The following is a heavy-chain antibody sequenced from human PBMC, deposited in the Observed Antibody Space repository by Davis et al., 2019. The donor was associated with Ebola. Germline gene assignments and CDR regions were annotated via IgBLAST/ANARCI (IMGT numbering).Heavy chain of an antibody. CDR2: ISSSSSTI. V-gene: IGHV3-11*04. CDR1: GFTFSDYY. D-gene: IGHD3-22*01. J-gene: IGHJ3*02. Sequence: GESLKISCAASGFTFSDYYMSWIRQAPGKGLEWVSYISSSSSTIYYADSVKGRFTISRDNAKNSLYLQMNSLRDEDTAVYYCARVPYYYDSSGSFAFDIWGQGTMVTVSS. CDR3: ARVPYYYDSSGSFAFDI.